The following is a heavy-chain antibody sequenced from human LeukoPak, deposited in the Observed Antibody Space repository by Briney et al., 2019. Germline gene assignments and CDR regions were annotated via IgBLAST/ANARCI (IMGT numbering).Heavy chain of an antibody. Sequence: PSETLSLTCAVSGYSISSGYYWGWIRQPPGKGLEWIGSIYHSGSTYYNPSLKSRVTISVDTSKNQFSLKLSSVTAADTAVYYCARPGYCSNTSCLEEGYDYWGQGTLVTVSS. J-gene: IGHJ4*02. CDR1: GYSISSGYY. CDR3: ARPGYCSNTSCLEEGYDY. D-gene: IGHD2-2*01. CDR2: IYHSGST. V-gene: IGHV4-38-2*01.